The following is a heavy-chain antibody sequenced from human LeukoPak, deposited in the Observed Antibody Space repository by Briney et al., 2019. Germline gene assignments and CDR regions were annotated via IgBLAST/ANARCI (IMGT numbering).Heavy chain of an antibody. CDR3: ARIRGYSGYESDY. CDR1: GGSISSSSYY. V-gene: IGHV4-39*01. D-gene: IGHD5-12*01. CDR2: IYYSGST. J-gene: IGHJ4*02. Sequence: SETLSLTCTVSGGSISSSSYYWGWIRQPPGKGLEWIGSIYYSGSTYYNPSLKSRVTISVDTSKNQFSLKLSSVTAADMAVYYCARIRGYSGYESDYWGQGTLVTVSS.